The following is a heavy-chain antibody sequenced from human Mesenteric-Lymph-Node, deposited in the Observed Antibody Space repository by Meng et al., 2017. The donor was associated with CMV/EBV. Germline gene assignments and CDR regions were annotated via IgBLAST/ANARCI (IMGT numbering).Heavy chain of an antibody. CDR3: ARSGYYDFWSGYFFDY. D-gene: IGHD3-3*01. V-gene: IGHV3-7*01. CDR1: GFTFSSYW. J-gene: IGHJ4*02. CDR2: IKQDGSEK. Sequence: GGSLRLSCAASGFTFSSYWMSWVRQAPGKGLEWVANIKQDGSEKYYVDSVKGRFTISRDNAKNSLYLQMNSLRAEDTAVYYCARSGYYDFWSGYFFDYWGQGTLVTVSS.